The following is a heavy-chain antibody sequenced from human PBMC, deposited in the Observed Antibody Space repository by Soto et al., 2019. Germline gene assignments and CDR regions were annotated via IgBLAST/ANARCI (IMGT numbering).Heavy chain of an antibody. CDR2: IKQDGSEK. D-gene: IGHD3-3*01. V-gene: IGHV3-7*01. CDR1: GFTFSSYW. J-gene: IGHJ6*02. Sequence: EVQLVESGGGLVQPGGSLRLSCAASGFTFSSYWMSWVRQAPGKGLEWVANIKQDGSEKYYVDSVKGRFTISRDNAKNSLYLQMNSLRAEDTAVYYCARDEGGVTIVGVVSYGMDVCGQGTTVTVSS. CDR3: ARDEGGVTIVGVVSYGMDV.